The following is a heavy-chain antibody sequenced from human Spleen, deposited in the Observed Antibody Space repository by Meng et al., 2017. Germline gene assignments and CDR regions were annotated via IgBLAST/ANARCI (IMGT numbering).Heavy chain of an antibody. J-gene: IGHJ4*02. CDR1: GYSISSGYY. V-gene: IGHV4-38-2*01. Sequence: SQTLSLTCAVSGYSISSGYYWGWIRQPPGKGLERIGSIYHSGSTYYNASLKSRVTISLDTSKNQFSLKLSSVTAADSAVYYCARGPTTMAHDFDYWGQGTLVTVSS. CDR2: IYHSGST. CDR3: ARGPTTMAHDFDY. D-gene: IGHD4-11*01.